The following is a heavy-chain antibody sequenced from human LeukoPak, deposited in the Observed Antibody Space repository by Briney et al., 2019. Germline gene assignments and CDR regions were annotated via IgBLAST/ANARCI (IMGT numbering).Heavy chain of an antibody. V-gene: IGHV3-23*01. J-gene: IGHJ4*02. Sequence: PGGSLRLSCAASGFTFSNSAMSWVRQAPGKGLEWVSNISGSGSGGSTYYADSVKGRFTISRDNSKNTLYLQMNSLRAEDTAVYYCARRAGAYSHPYDYWGQGTLVTVSS. CDR2: ISGSGSGGST. CDR3: ARRAGAYSHPYDY. CDR1: GFTFSNSA. D-gene: IGHD4/OR15-4a*01.